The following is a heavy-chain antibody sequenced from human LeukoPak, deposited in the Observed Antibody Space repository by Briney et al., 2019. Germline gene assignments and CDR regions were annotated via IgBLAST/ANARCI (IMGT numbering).Heavy chain of an antibody. Sequence: PGGSLRLSCAASGFTFSNYAMNWVRQAPGEGLEWVSAISGSGGSTYYADSVKGRFTISRDNSKNTLYLQMNSLRAEDTAVYYCVYFPADYWGQGTLVTVSS. CDR2: ISGSGGST. D-gene: IGHD2-8*01. CDR1: GFTFSNYA. J-gene: IGHJ4*02. CDR3: VYFPADY. V-gene: IGHV3-23*01.